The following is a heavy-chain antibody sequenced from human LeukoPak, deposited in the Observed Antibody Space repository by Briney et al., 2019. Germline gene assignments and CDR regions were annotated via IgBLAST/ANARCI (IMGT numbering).Heavy chain of an antibody. Sequence: GGSLRLSCAASGFTFSSYAMSWVRQAPGKGLEWVSAISGSSGSTYYADSVKGRFTISRDNSKNTLYLQMNSLRAEDTAVYYCAKSSAAVAESKLHYWGQGTLVTVSS. CDR2: ISGSSGST. CDR3: AKSSAAVAESKLHY. J-gene: IGHJ4*02. CDR1: GFTFSSYA. V-gene: IGHV3-23*01. D-gene: IGHD6-19*01.